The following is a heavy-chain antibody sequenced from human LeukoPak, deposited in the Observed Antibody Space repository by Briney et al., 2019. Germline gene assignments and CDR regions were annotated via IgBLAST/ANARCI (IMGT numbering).Heavy chain of an antibody. CDR2: ISWNSGNI. CDR3: ARGSWYRAEYFQH. V-gene: IGHV3-9*01. J-gene: IGHJ1*01. D-gene: IGHD6-13*01. CDR1: GFSFNDYA. Sequence: GGSLRLSCAASGFSFNDYAMHWVRQAPGKGLEWVSGISWNSGNIGYADSVKGRFTISRDNAKNSLYLQMNSLRAEDTAVYYCARGSWYRAEYFQHWGQGTLVTVSS.